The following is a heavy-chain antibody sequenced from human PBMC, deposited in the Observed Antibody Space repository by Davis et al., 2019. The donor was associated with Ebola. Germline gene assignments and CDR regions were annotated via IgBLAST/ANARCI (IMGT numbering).Heavy chain of an antibody. J-gene: IGHJ6*02. CDR1: GGSFSGYY. CDR2: INHSGST. D-gene: IGHD6-13*01. CDR3: ARDKTGYSSSWYEDGYGMDV. Sequence: MPSETLSLTCAVYGGSFSGYYWSWIRQPPGKGLEWIGEINHSGSTSYNPSLKSRVTISVNTSKNQFSLKLSSVTAADTAVYYCARDKTGYSSSWYEDGYGMDVWGQGTTVTVSS. V-gene: IGHV4-34*01.